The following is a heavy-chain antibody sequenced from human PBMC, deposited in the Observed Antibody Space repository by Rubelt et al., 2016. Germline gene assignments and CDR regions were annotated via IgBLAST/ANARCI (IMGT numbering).Heavy chain of an antibody. CDR3: ARVARIVGGTLQPSINS. CDR1: GGSISSSNYY. CDR2: MYYSGTT. D-gene: IGHD1-26*01. J-gene: IGHJ4*02. V-gene: IGHV4-39*01. Sequence: QLQLQESGPGLVKPSETLSLSCTVSGGSISSSNYYWGWIRQPPGKGLEWIGSMYYSGTTYYSPSLESRVTISVDTSKTQVSLKLSAVTAADTAVYYWARVARIVGGTLQPSINSWGQGTLVTVAS.